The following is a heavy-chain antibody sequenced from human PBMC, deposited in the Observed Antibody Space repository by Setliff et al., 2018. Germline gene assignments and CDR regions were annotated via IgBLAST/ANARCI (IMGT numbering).Heavy chain of an antibody. V-gene: IGHV3-21*01. D-gene: IGHD7-27*01. CDR3: VRDLHWGFDY. CDR2: ISSSSSYI. CDR1: GFTFSSYS. J-gene: IGHJ4*02. Sequence: PGGSLRLSCAASGFTFSSYSMNWVRQAPGKGLEWVSSISSSSSYIYYADSVKGRFTISRDNVKNSLFLQMNSLRAEDTAVYYCVRDLHWGFDYWGLGTLVTVSS.